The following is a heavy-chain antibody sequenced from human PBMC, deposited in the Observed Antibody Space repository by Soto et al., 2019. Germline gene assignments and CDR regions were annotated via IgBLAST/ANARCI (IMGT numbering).Heavy chain of an antibody. CDR3: ARDVVRSTAGDS. J-gene: IGHJ4*02. V-gene: IGHV1-69*01. D-gene: IGHD2-15*01. Sequence: QVQLVQSGTEVKEPGSSVKVSCKASGGSFSTSSFVWVRQGPGQGLEWMGGIIPIFSRTNLAQMFQGRVTFSAEESTRTAYMELRSRTSEDTAIYYCARDVVRSTAGDSWGQGTLVTVSS. CDR1: GGSFSTSS. CDR2: IIPIFSRT.